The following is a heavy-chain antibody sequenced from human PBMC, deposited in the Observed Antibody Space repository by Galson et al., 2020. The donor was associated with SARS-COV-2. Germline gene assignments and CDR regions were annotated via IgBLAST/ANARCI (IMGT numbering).Heavy chain of an antibody. J-gene: IGHJ6*02. CDR3: ARDRIVVVAAKISYYYYGMDG. CDR1: GYTFTSYG. D-gene: IGHD2-15*01. Sequence: ASVKVSCKASGYTFTSYGISWVRQAPGQGLEWMGWISAYNGNTNYAQKLQGRVTMTTDTSTSTAYMELRSLRSDDTAVYYCARDRIVVVAAKISYYYYGMDGWGQGTTVTVSS. V-gene: IGHV1-18*04. CDR2: ISAYNGNT.